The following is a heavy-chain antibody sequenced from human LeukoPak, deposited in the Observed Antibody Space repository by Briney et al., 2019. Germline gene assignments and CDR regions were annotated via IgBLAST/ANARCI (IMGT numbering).Heavy chain of an antibody. J-gene: IGHJ5*02. Sequence: SVKVSCKASGFTFTSSAMQWVRQARGQRLEWIGWIVVGSGNTNYAQKFQERVTITRDMSTSTAYMELCSLRSEDTAVYYCAAVSTYYYDSSGYPPWGQGTLVTVSS. D-gene: IGHD3-22*01. V-gene: IGHV1-58*02. CDR1: GFTFTSSA. CDR2: IVVGSGNT. CDR3: AAVSTYYYDSSGYPP.